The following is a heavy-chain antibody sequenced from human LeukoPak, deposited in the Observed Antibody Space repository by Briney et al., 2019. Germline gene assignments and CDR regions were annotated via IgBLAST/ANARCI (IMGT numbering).Heavy chain of an antibody. CDR1: GYTFTSYD. J-gene: IGHJ5*02. V-gene: IGHV1-8*03. D-gene: IGHD1-7*01. CDR3: ARGKRRNWNYVGYNWFDP. CDR2: MNPNSGNT. Sequence: GASVKVSCKASGYTFTSYDINWVRQATGQGLEWMGWMNPNSGNTGYAQKFQGRVTITRNTSISTAYMELSSLRSEDTAVYYCARGKRRNWNYVGYNWFDPWGQGTLVTVSS.